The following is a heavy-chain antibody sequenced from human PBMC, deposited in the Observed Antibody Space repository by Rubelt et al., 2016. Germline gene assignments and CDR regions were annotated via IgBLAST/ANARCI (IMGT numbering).Heavy chain of an antibody. V-gene: IGHV4-4*07. Sequence: QVQLQESGPGLVKPSETLSLTCTVSGGAISPYYWNWIRQPAGKGLEWIGRIYTSGSTNYNPSPKSRVTISVDPSKNQISLKLSSGTAAETAVYYCARDSRGYDFWSSWGQGTLVTVSS. J-gene: IGHJ4*02. CDR3: ARDSRGYDFWSS. D-gene: IGHD3-3*01. CDR1: GGAISPYY. CDR2: IYTSGST.